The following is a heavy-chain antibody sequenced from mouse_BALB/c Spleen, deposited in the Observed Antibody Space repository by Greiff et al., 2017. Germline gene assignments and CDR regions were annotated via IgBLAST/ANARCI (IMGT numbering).Heavy chain of an antibody. Sequence: EVKVVESGGGLVQPGGSLKLSCAASGFTFSSYGMSWVRQTPDKRLELVATINSNGGSTYYPDSVKGRFTISRDNAKNTLYLQMSSLKSEDTAMYYCAREGLWTTRYAMDYWGQGTSVTVSS. V-gene: IGHV5-6-3*01. J-gene: IGHJ4*01. CDR2: INSNGGST. CDR3: AREGLWTTRYAMDY. D-gene: IGHD6-5*01. CDR1: GFTFSSYG.